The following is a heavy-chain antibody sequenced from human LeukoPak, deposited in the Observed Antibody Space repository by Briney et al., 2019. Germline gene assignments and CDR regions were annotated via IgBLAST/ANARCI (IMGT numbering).Heavy chain of an antibody. CDR2: ISYDGSNK. CDR3: AKDSSSSGWLDY. D-gene: IGHD6-19*01. Sequence: PGRSLRLSCAASGFTFSSYGMHWVRQAPGKGLEWVAVISYDGSNKYYADSVKGRFTISRYNSKNTLYLQMNSLRAEDTAVYYCAKDSSSSGWLDYWGQGTLVTVSS. J-gene: IGHJ4*02. CDR1: GFTFSSYG. V-gene: IGHV3-30*18.